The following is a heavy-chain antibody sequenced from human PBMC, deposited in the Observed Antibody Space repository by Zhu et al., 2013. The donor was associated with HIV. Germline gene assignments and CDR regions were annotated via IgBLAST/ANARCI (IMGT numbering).Heavy chain of an antibody. CDR3: ARDRMYHGYDWD. V-gene: IGHV3-48*03. D-gene: IGHD5-12*01. Sequence: EVQLVESGGGLVQPGGSLRLSCAASGFTFSSYEMNWVRQAPGKGLEWVSCISSSGTTIYYADSVKGRFTTSRDNAKNSLYLQMNSLRAEDTAIYYCARDRMYHGYDWDWGQGTLVTVSS. J-gene: IGHJ4*02. CDR2: ISSSGTTI. CDR1: GFTFSSYE.